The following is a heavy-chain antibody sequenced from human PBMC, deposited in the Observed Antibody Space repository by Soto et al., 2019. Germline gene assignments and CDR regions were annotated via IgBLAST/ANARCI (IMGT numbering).Heavy chain of an antibody. J-gene: IGHJ4*02. CDR3: ARGYDTATVNIRVLPY. Sequence: EVQLVESGGGLVQPGGSLGLSCVASGFTFSTYTMNWVRQAPGKGLEWISYISSSGSTIYYADSVKGRFTISRDNAKNSLDLQMNSLRAEDTAVYYCARGYDTATVNIRVLPYWGQGALVTVSS. CDR2: ISSSGSTI. CDR1: GFTFSTYT. D-gene: IGHD4-17*01. V-gene: IGHV3-48*01.